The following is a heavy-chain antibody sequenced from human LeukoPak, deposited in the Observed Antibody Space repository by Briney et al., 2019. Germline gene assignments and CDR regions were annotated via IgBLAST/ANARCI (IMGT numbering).Heavy chain of an antibody. Sequence: GRSLRLSCAASGFTFGDYAMHWVRQAPGKGLEWVSGISWNSGSIGYADSVKGRFTISRDNAKNSLYLQMDSLRPEDTAFYYCANLAAAGPDVYGAFDIWGEGTMVTVSS. CDR3: ANLAAAGPDVYGAFDI. V-gene: IGHV3-9*01. J-gene: IGHJ3*02. D-gene: IGHD6-25*01. CDR2: ISWNSGSI. CDR1: GFTFGDYA.